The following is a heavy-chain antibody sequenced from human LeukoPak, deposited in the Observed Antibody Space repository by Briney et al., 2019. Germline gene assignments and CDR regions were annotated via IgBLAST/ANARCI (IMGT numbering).Heavy chain of an antibody. CDR2: MNPNSGNT. D-gene: IGHD2/OR15-2a*01. J-gene: IGHJ4*02. CDR3: ARFLWSRGRLFNDFDY. CDR1: GYTFTSYD. Sequence: ASVKVSCKASGYTFTSYDINWVRQATGQGLEWMGWMNPNSGNTGYAQKFQGRVTMTRNTSISTAYMELSSLRSEDTAVYYCARFLWSRGRLFNDFDYWGQGTLSPSPQ. V-gene: IGHV1-8*01.